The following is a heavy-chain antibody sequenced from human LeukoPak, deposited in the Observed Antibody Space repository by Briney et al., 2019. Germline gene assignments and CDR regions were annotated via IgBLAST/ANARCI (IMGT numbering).Heavy chain of an antibody. V-gene: IGHV1-46*01. CDR1: GYTFTSYY. CDR2: INPSGGST. CDR3: ARFSAAAGVDY. Sequence: APVKVSCKASGYTFTSYYMHWVRQAPGQGLEWMGIINPSGGSTSYAQKFQGRVTMTRDTSTSTVYMELSSLRSEDTAVYYCARFSAAAGVDYWGQGTVVAVSS. D-gene: IGHD6-13*01. J-gene: IGHJ4*02.